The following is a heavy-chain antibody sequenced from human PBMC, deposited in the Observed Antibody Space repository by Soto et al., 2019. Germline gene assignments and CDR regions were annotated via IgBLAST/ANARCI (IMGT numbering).Heavy chain of an antibody. D-gene: IGHD3-10*01. V-gene: IGHV1-46*01. Sequence: ASGKGYCSAFGQPFTSYYVDWVRQPSGQGLECMVVITPRAGSTTYAQKFQGRVTLTRDTPSSTLYMELNGLRSEVKAVFYCARAGSGSYLKDLRFHPWGQGSLVTTSS. J-gene: IGHJ5*02. CDR2: ITPRAGST. CDR3: ARAGSGSYLKDLRFHP. CDR1: GQPFTSYY.